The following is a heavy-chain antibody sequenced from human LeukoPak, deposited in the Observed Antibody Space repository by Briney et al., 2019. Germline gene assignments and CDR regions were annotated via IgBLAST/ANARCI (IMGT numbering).Heavy chain of an antibody. D-gene: IGHD1-1*01. J-gene: IGHJ5*02. CDR1: GFTFSSYW. V-gene: IGHV3-74*01. Sequence: PGGSLRLSCAASGFTFSSYWMHWVRQAPGKGLVWVSCINSDGSSTSYADSVKGRSTISRDNAKNTLYLQMNSLRAEDTAVYYCARPKGWNDNWFDPWGQGTLVTVSS. CDR2: INSDGSST. CDR3: ARPKGWNDNWFDP.